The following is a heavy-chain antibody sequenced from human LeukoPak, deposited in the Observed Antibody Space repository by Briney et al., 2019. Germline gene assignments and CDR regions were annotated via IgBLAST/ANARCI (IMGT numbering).Heavy chain of an antibody. Sequence: GGSLRLSCAASGFTFSSYSMNWVRQAPGKGLEWVSYISISSSTIYYAESVKGRFTISRDNAKNTLYLQMNSLRTEDTAVYYCARESAMGATTGDYWGQGTLVTVSS. CDR1: GFTFSSYS. CDR2: ISISSSTI. J-gene: IGHJ4*02. CDR3: ARESAMGATTGDY. D-gene: IGHD1-26*01. V-gene: IGHV3-48*04.